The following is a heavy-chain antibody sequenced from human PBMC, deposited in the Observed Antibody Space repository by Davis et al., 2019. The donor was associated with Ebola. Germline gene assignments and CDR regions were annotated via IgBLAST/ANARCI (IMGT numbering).Heavy chain of an antibody. J-gene: IGHJ4*02. D-gene: IGHD6-13*01. CDR3: ATFSGIAAAEFEY. Sequence: GESLKISRKGSGYSFPSYWIGWVRQMPGKGLEWMGIIYPGDSDTRYSTSFQGQVTISADKSISTAYLQWSSLKASETAMYYCATFSGIAAAEFEYWGQGTLVTVSS. V-gene: IGHV5-51*01. CDR1: GYSFPSYW. CDR2: IYPGDSDT.